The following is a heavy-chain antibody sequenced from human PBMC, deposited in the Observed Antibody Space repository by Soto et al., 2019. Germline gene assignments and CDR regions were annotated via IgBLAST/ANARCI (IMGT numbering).Heavy chain of an antibody. J-gene: IGHJ4*02. CDR2: ISSGGNT. CDR3: ARAYEGDYFDY. V-gene: IGHV3-53*05. CDR1: GFSVSSNR. Sequence: GGSLRLSCAVSGFSVSSNRLGWVRQAPAKGLEWASVISSGGNTDYADSVKGRFTISRDNSKNTLYLQMNSLRAEDTAVYYCARAYEGDYFDYWGQGTLVTVSS. D-gene: IGHD3-16*01.